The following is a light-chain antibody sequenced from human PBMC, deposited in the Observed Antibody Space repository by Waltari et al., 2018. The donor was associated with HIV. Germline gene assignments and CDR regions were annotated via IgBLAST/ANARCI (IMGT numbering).Light chain of an antibody. CDR3: QQYNVYST. Sequence: DIQLTQAPSIMSASVGDRVSVTCRGSQSISTSLAWYQVKAGKAPKRLIYKASRLNSGVPSRFSGRGSRTDFTLTSSSLQSDYVATYYCQQYNVYSTFGHGTKVEIK. CDR1: QSISTS. CDR2: KAS. V-gene: IGKV1-5*03. J-gene: IGKJ1*01.